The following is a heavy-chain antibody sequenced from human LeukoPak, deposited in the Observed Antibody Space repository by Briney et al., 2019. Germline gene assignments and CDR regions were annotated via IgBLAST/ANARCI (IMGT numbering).Heavy chain of an antibody. Sequence: ASVKVSCKASGYTFTSYDINWVRQATGQGLEWMGWMNPNSGNTGYAQKFQGRVTMTRNTSISTAYMELSSLRSEDTAVYYCARVPYYYGPGSYYNDDYWGQGTLVTVSS. CDR3: ARVPYYYGPGSYYNDDY. D-gene: IGHD3-10*01. CDR2: MNPNSGNT. CDR1: GYTFTSYD. V-gene: IGHV1-8*01. J-gene: IGHJ4*02.